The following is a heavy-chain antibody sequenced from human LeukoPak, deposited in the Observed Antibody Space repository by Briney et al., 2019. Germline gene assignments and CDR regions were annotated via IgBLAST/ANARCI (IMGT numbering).Heavy chain of an antibody. CDR2: IYYSGST. CDR1: GGSISSSSYY. J-gene: IGHJ5*02. Sequence: PSETLSLTCTVSGGSISSSSYYWGWIRQPPGKGLEWIGSIYYSGSTYYNPSLKSRVTISVDTSKNQFSLKLSSVIAADTAVYYCARHLTPYYYDSSGFNWFDPWGQGTLVTVSS. D-gene: IGHD3-22*01. CDR3: ARHLTPYYYDSSGFNWFDP. V-gene: IGHV4-39*01.